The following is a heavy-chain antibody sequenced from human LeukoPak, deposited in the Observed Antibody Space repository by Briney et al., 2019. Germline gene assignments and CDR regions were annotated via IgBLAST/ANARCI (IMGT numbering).Heavy chain of an antibody. Sequence: GGSLRLSCAASGFTFSNYWMHWVRQAPGKGLVWVSRINSYGSSTTYADSVKGRFTVSRDNAKNTLFLQMNSPRAEDTAVYYCVRDLCYRFDFWGQGTLVTVSS. CDR1: GFTFSNYW. V-gene: IGHV3-74*01. J-gene: IGHJ4*02. CDR3: VRDLCYRFDF. CDR2: INSYGSST. D-gene: IGHD3-16*02.